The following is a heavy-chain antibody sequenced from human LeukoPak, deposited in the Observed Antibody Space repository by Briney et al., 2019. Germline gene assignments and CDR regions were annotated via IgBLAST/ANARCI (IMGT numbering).Heavy chain of an antibody. J-gene: IGHJ4*02. CDR1: GFTFSDYY. V-gene: IGHV3-11*01. CDR3: ARDRKDSSSWEYYFDY. D-gene: IGHD6-13*01. CDR2: ISTSGSSI. Sequence: GGSLRLSCAASGFTFSDYYMSWIRQVPGRGLEWVSHISTSGSSIYYADSVKGRVTISRDNAKNSLYLQMNSLRAEDTAVYYCARDRKDSSSWEYYFDYWGQGTLVTVSS.